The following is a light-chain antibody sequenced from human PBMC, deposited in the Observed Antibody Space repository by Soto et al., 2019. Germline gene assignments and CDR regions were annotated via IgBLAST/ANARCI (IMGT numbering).Light chain of an antibody. CDR3: QQYSNWLPYT. CDR1: QSVSSN. Sequence: ETVMTQSPATLSVSPGEGATLSCRASQSVSSNLAWYQQKPGQAPRLLIYGASTRATGIPARFSGSGFGTEFALTISSLQSEDFAVYYCQQYSNWLPYTFGQGTKLEIK. CDR2: GAS. V-gene: IGKV3-15*01. J-gene: IGKJ2*01.